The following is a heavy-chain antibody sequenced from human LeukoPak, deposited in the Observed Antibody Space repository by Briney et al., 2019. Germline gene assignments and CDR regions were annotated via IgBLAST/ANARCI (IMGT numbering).Heavy chain of an antibody. D-gene: IGHD3-10*01. CDR2: INPNSGGT. CDR3: ARDRGSIASPGKSYFDY. J-gene: IGHJ4*02. Sequence: ASVKVSCKASGYTFTGYYMHWVRQAPEQGLEWMGWINPNSGGTNYAQKFQGRVTMTRDTSISTAYMELRSLRSDDTAVYYCARDRGSIASPGKSYFDYWGQGILVTVSS. CDR1: GYTFTGYY. V-gene: IGHV1-2*02.